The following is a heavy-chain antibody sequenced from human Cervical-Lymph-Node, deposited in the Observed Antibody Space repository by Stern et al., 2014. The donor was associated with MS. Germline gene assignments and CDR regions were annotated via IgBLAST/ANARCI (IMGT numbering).Heavy chain of an antibody. CDR3: ARNKGEGVTGPFDP. CDR1: GDSISSSNW. Sequence: VQLQESGPGLVKPSGTLSLTCAVSGDSISSSNWWNWVRQAPGKGLEWIGEIYHSGSTNYNPSLKRRVTMSVDKSNNQFSLKLISVTAADTAVYYCARNKGEGVTGPFDPWGQGTLVTVSS. CDR2: IYHSGST. D-gene: IGHD2-8*02. V-gene: IGHV4-4*02. J-gene: IGHJ5*02.